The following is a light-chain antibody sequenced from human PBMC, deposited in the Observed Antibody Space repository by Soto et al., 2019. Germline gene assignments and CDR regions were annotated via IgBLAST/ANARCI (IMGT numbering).Light chain of an antibody. CDR1: ESVSSY. J-gene: IGKJ4*01. Sequence: EIVLTQSPATLSLSPGERATLSCRASESVSSYLAWYRQNPGQAPRLLIYDTSNRASGIPDRFSGSGSGTDFTLTISSLEPEDFAVYYCQQRSDWPLTFGGGTKVEIK. CDR2: DTS. CDR3: QQRSDWPLT. V-gene: IGKV3-11*01.